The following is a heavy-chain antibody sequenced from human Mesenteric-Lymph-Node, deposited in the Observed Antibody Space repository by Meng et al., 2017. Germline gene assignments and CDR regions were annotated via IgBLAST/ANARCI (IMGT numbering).Heavy chain of an antibody. J-gene: IGHJ5*02. CDR1: GFSLSTSGVG. CDR3: ARSKITIFLGSANWFDP. D-gene: IGHD3-9*01. CDR2: IYWDDDK. Sequence: SGPTLVKPTQTLTLTCTFSGFSLSTSGVGVGWIRQPPGKALEWLALIYWDDDKRYSPSLKSRLTITKDTSKNQVVLTMTNMDPVDTATYYCARSKITIFLGSANWFDPWGQGTLVTVSS. V-gene: IGHV2-5*02.